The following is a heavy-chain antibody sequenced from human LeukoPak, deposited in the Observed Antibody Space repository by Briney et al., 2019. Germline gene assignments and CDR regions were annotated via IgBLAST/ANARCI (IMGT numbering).Heavy chain of an antibody. V-gene: IGHV3-21*01. J-gene: IGHJ3*02. CDR1: GFTFSSYS. CDR2: ISSSSSYI. Sequence: GGSLRLSCAASGFTFSSYSMTWVRQAPGKGLEWVSSISSSSSYIYYADSVKGRFTISRDNAKNSLYLQMNSLRAEDTAVYYCARDWWELPNGAFDIWGQGTMVTVSS. CDR3: ARDWWELPNGAFDI. D-gene: IGHD1-26*01.